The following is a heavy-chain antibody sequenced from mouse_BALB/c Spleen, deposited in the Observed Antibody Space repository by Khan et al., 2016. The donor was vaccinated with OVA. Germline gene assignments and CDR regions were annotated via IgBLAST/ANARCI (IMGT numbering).Heavy chain of an antibody. CDR2: ISSGGHYT. D-gene: IGHD1-2*01. J-gene: IGHJ4*01. Sequence: EVELVESGGDLVKPGGSLKLSCAASGFTFSSYGMSWVRQTPDKRLEWVATISSGGHYTYFPDSVWGRFIISRDNAKNTLSLQMSSLKTEDTAMYYCARSITTTKGYYYAMDYWGQGTSLTVSS. V-gene: IGHV5-6*01. CDR1: GFTFSSYG. CDR3: ARSITTTKGYYYAMDY.